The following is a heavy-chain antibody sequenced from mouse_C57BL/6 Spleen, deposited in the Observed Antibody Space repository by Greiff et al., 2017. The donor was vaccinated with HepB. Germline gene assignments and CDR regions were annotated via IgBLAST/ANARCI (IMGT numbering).Heavy chain of an antibody. V-gene: IGHV14-4*01. CDR2: IDPENGDT. J-gene: IGHJ4*01. D-gene: IGHD1-1*01. Sequence: EVQGVESGAELVRPGASVKLSCTASGFNIKDDYMHWVKQRPEQGLEWIGWIDPENGDTEYASKFQGKATITADTSSNTAYLQLSSLTSEDTAVYYCTLHYYGSSYAMDYWGQGTSVTVSS. CDR1: GFNIKDDY. CDR3: TLHYYGSSYAMDY.